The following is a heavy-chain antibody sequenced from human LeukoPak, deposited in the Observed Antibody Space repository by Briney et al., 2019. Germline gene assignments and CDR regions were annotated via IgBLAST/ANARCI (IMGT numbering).Heavy chain of an antibody. V-gene: IGHV1-2*02. CDR3: ARDADGGDSVTD. Sequence: ASVKVSCKAPGYTFTGYYMHWVRQAPGQGLEWMGWINPNSGGTNYAQKFQGRVTMTRDTSISTAYMELSRLRSDDTAVYYCARDADGGDSVTDWGQGTLVTVSS. CDR1: GYTFTGYY. D-gene: IGHD2-21*01. CDR2: INPNSGGT. J-gene: IGHJ4*02.